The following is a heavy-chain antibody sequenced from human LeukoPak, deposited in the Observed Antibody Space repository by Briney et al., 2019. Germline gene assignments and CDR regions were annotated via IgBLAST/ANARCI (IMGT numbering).Heavy chain of an antibody. CDR2: INHSGSA. D-gene: IGHD3-22*01. V-gene: IGHV4-34*01. J-gene: IGHJ3*02. CDR1: GGSFSGYY. Sequence: SETLSLTCVVYGGSFSGYYWSWIRQPPGKGLERIGEINHSGSANYNPSLKSRVTISVDTSKNQFSLKLSSVTAADTAVYYCAGRTTYDSSGYYYGDDAFDIWGQGTMVTVSS. CDR3: AGRTTYDSSGYYYGDDAFDI.